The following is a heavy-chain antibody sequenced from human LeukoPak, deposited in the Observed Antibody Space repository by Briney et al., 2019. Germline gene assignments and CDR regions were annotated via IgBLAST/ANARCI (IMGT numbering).Heavy chain of an antibody. V-gene: IGHV3-43*01. J-gene: IGHJ6*03. CDR1: GFTFDDYT. CDR2: ITWDSGTT. Sequence: GGSLRLPCAASGFTFDDYTMHWVRQPPGKGLEWISLITWDSGTTYYADSVRGRFTISRDNSKNSLFLRMNSLRPEDTALYYCARDRTAEAGNDYYMGVWGNGTTVTVSS. D-gene: IGHD6-13*01. CDR3: ARDRTAEAGNDYYMGV.